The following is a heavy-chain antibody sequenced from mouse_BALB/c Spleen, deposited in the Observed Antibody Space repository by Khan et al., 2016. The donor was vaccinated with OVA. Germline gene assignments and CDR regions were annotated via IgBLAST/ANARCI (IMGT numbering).Heavy chain of an antibody. V-gene: IGHV1-7*01. CDR2: INPTSGYT. CDR3: TRDRIDY. J-gene: IGHJ2*01. CDR1: GYTFTTYW. Sequence: QVPLQQSGAELAKPGASVTMSCKASGYTFTTYWLHWVKQRPGQGLEWIGYINPTSGYTDYNEKFKDRATLSADKSSSTAYMQLSSLTSEDSAVYYCTRDRIDYWGQGTTLTVAS.